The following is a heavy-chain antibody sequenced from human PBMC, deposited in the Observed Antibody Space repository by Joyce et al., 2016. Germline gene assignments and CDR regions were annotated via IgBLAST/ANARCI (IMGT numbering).Heavy chain of an antibody. Sequence: EVQLVQSGAEVKKPGESLRISCKGSGHSCTSYWISGVRQMPGKGLEWMGRIEPSDSYTNYSPSFQGHVTISADKSISTAYLQWSSLKASDTAMYYCARGENYYDSHPYNWFDPWGQGTLVTVSS. D-gene: IGHD3-22*01. J-gene: IGHJ5*02. CDR1: GHSCTSYW. CDR3: ARGENYYDSHPYNWFDP. V-gene: IGHV5-10-1*03. CDR2: IEPSDSYT.